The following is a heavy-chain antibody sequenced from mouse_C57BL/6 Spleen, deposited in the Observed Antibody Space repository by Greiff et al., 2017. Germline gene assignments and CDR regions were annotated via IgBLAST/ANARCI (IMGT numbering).Heavy chain of an antibody. CDR1: GFTFSSYA. CDR3: TSEDYGSSYVDY. J-gene: IGHJ2*01. CDR2: ISSGGDYI. Sequence: DVMLVESGEGLVKPGGSLKLSCAASGFTFSSYAMSWVRQTPEKRLEWVAYISSGGDYIYYADTVKGRFTISRDNARNTLYLQMSSLKSEDTAMYYCTSEDYGSSYVDYWGQGTTLTVSS. V-gene: IGHV5-9-1*02. D-gene: IGHD1-1*01.